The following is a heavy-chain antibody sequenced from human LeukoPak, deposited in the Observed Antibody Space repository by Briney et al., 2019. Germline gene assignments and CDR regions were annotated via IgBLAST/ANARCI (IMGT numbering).Heavy chain of an antibody. J-gene: IGHJ3*02. CDR3: AKVRSVAGTGGAFDI. Sequence: GGSLRLSCAASGFTFGDYAMHWVRQAPGKGLEWVSGISWNSGSIGYADSVKGRFTISRDNAKNSLYLQMNSLRAEDTALYYCAKVRSVAGTGGAFDIWGQGTMVTVSS. CDR1: GFTFGDYA. D-gene: IGHD6-19*01. CDR2: ISWNSGSI. V-gene: IGHV3-9*01.